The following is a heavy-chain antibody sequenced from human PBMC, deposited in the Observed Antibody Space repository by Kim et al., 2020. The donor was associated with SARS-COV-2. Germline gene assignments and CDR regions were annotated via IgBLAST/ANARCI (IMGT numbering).Heavy chain of an antibody. J-gene: IGHJ4*02. CDR3: ARDRSGVITVAGPTSY. CDR2: INPSGGST. D-gene: IGHD6-19*01. CDR1: GYTFTSYY. Sequence: ASVKVSCKASGYTFTSYYMHWVRQAPGQGLEWMGIINPSGGSTIYAQKFQGRVTMTRDTSSSTVYMELSSLRSEDTAVYYCARDRSGVITVAGPTSYWGQGTLVTVSS. V-gene: IGHV1-46*01.